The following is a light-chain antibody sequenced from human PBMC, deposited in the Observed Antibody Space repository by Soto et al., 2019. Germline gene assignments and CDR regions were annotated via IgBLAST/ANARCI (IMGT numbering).Light chain of an antibody. Sequence: QSVLTQPPSVSAAPGQKVTISCSGSSSNIGTNSVSWYQQLPGTAPKFLIYDNGNRPSGIPDRFSGSKSGTSATLGITGLQTGDEADYYCETWDSSLSAVVFGGGTK. CDR2: DNG. V-gene: IGLV1-51*01. CDR3: ETWDSSLSAVV. CDR1: SSNIGTNS. J-gene: IGLJ2*01.